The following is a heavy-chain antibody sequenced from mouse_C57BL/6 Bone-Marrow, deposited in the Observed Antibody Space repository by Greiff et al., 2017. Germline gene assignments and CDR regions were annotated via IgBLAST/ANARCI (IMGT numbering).Heavy chain of an antibody. J-gene: IGHJ2*01. V-gene: IGHV5-6*01. CDR1: GFTFSSYG. CDR3: ARQGTTVVATDY. Sequence: EVQLVESGGDLVKPGGSLKLSCAASGFTFSSYGMSWVRQTPDKRLEWVATISSGGSYTYYPDSVKGRFTISRENATNTLYLQMSILKSEDTAMYYCARQGTTVVATDYWGQGTTLTVSS. D-gene: IGHD1-1*01. CDR2: ISSGGSYT.